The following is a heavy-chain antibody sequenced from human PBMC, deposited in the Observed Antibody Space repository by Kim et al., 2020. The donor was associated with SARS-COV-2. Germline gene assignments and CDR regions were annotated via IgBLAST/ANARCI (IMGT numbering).Heavy chain of an antibody. CDR1: GFTFGGHD. J-gene: IGHJ6*02. V-gene: IGHV3-13*04. Sequence: GGSLRLSCAASGFTFGGHDMHWVRQVTGKGLEWVAAIGTSGVTFYAASVKGRFIISRENGENSLFLQMDSLRVGDTATYYCSRRIHLRLGVDVWGRGTMVTVS. CDR2: IGTSGVT. CDR3: SRRIHLRLGVDV. D-gene: IGHD3-16*01.